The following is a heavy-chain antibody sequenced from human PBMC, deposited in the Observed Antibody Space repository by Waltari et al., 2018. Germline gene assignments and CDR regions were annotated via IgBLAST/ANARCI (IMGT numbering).Heavy chain of an antibody. V-gene: IGHV1-69*01. J-gene: IGHJ6*02. Sequence: QVQLVQSGAEVKKPGSSVKVSCKASGGTFSSYAISWVRQAPGQGLEWMVGIIPIVGTANYAKKFQGRVTITADESTSTAYMELSSLRAEDTAVYYWARGGGETSLKWGFYGMDVWGQGTTVTVSS. CDR2: IIPIVGTA. CDR1: GGTFSSYA. CDR3: ARGGGETSLKWGFYGMDV. D-gene: IGHD3-3*01.